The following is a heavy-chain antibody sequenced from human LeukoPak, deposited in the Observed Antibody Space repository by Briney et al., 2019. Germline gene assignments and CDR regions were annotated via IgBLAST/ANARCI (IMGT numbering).Heavy chain of an antibody. CDR2: INHSGST. J-gene: IGHJ4*02. D-gene: IGHD1-1*01. Sequence: SETLSLTCAVYGGSFSGYYWSWIRQPPGKGLEWIGEINHSGSTNYNPSLKSRVTISVDTSKNQFSLKLSSVTAADTAVYYCARARWNHYFGYWGQGTLVTVSS. CDR3: ARARWNHYFGY. V-gene: IGHV4-34*01. CDR1: GGSFSGYY.